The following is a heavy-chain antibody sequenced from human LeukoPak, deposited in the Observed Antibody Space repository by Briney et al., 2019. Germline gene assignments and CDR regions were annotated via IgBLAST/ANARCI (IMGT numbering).Heavy chain of an antibody. CDR1: AFTFRNYA. D-gene: IGHD6-19*01. V-gene: IGHV3-23*01. CDR3: AKGYTSGWFDFDY. CDR2: ISGSGANT. Sequence: GSLRLSCAASAFTFRNYAMSWVRQAPGKGLEWVSTISGSGANTYYVDSVKGRFTISRDNSKYTLYLQMNSLRAEDTAVYYCAKGYTSGWFDFDYWGQGTLVTVSS. J-gene: IGHJ4*02.